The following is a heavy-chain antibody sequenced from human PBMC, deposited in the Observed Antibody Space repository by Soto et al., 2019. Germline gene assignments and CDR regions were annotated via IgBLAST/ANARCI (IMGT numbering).Heavy chain of an antibody. Sequence: SETLSLTCAVYGGSFSGYYWSWIRQPPGKGLEWIGEINHSGSTNYNPSLKSRVTISVDTSKNQFSLKLSSVTAADTAVYYCARGGLSMVRGVFYYYYGMDVWGQGTTVTVSS. CDR1: GGSFSGYY. J-gene: IGHJ6*02. CDR3: ARGGLSMVRGVFYYYYGMDV. V-gene: IGHV4-34*01. CDR2: INHSGST. D-gene: IGHD3-10*01.